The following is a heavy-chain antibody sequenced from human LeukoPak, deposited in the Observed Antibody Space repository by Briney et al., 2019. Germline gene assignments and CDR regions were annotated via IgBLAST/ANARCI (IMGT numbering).Heavy chain of an antibody. D-gene: IGHD5-12*01. CDR2: IWYDGSNK. CDR3: ARAGGTYSGYGDGMDV. CDR1: GFTFSSYG. J-gene: IGHJ6*02. V-gene: IGHV3-33*01. Sequence: GGSLRLSCAASGFTFSSYGMHWVRQAPGKGLEWVAVIWYDGSNKYYADSVKGRFTISRDNSKNTLYLQMNSLRAEDTAVYYCARAGGTYSGYGDGMDVWGQGTTVTVSS.